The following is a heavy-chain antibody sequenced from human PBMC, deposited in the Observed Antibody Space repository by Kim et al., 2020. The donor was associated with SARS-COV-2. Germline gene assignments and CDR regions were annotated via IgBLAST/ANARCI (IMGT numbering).Heavy chain of an antibody. D-gene: IGHD6-19*01. J-gene: IGHJ6*02. V-gene: IGHV3-11*01. Sequence: GGSLRLSCAASGFTFSDYYINWIRQAPGKGLEWISYISDSGSIIYYADSVKGRFTISRDNAKNSLYLQMNSLRAEDTAVYYCARDSQRHYSSTWRYGMDVWGQGTTVTVSS. CDR2: ISDSGSII. CDR1: GFTFSDYY. CDR3: ARDSQRHYSSTWRYGMDV.